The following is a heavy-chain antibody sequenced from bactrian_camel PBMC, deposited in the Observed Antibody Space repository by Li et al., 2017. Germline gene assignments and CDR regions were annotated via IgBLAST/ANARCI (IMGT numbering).Heavy chain of an antibody. CDR1: GFTFGSED. J-gene: IGHJ4*01. V-gene: IGHV3S40*01. Sequence: QLVESGGGLVQPGVSLRLSCAASGFTFGSEDMTWVRQAPGKGLEWVSAINSGGGNTYYADSVKGRFTISRDNDKNTLYLQMNSLITDDTARYYCAAGGQPPALYGSPQGTQVTVS. CDR2: INSGGGNT. D-gene: IGHD5*01.